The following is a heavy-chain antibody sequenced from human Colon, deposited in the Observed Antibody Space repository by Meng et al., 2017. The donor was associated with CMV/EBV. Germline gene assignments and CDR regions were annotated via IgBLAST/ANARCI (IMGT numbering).Heavy chain of an antibody. CDR3: AREGPQTSDFWSNYYKPLDY. CDR1: GFTFSDHY. J-gene: IGHJ4*02. Sequence: GESLKISCEASGFTFSDHYMAWIRQAPGKGLEWSSYISSSGSSIYYADSVEGRFTISRDNAKSSLYLEMTGLRGEDTAVYYCAREGPQTSDFWSNYYKPLDYWGQGTLVTVSS. V-gene: IGHV3-11*04. CDR2: ISSSGSSI. D-gene: IGHD3-3*01.